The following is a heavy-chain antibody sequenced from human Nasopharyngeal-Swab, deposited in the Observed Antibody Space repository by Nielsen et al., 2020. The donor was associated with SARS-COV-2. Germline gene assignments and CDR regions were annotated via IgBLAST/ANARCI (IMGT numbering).Heavy chain of an antibody. CDR1: GYTFTSYY. CDR3: ARGRDIVATRDFDY. CDR2: ISAYIGNT. V-gene: IGHV1-18*04. D-gene: IGHD5-12*01. Sequence: ASVKVSCKASGYTFTSYYMHWVRQAPGQGLEWMGWISAYIGNTNYAQKLQGRVNMTTDTSTSTAYMELRSLRSDDTAVYYCARGRDIVATRDFDYWGQGTLVTVSS. J-gene: IGHJ4*02.